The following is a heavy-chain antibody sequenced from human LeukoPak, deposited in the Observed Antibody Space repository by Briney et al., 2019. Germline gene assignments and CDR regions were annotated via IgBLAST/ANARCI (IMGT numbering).Heavy chain of an antibody. CDR1: GGSISSYY. D-gene: IGHD3-3*01. Sequence: SETLSLTCTVSGGSISSYYWSWIRQPPGKGLEWIGYIYYSGSTNYNPSLKGRVTISVDTSKNQFSLKLSSVTAADTAVYYCARSYYDFWSGSHYFDYWGQGTLVTVSS. V-gene: IGHV4-59*01. CDR2: IYYSGST. J-gene: IGHJ4*02. CDR3: ARSYYDFWSGSHYFDY.